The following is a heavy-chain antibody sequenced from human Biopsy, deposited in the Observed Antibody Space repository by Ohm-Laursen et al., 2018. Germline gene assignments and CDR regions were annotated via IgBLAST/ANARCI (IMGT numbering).Heavy chain of an antibody. CDR2: IITFFRTV. J-gene: IGHJ6*02. V-gene: IGHV1-69*01. Sequence: SSVKVSCKVSGGTFSNSAISWVRQAPGQGLEWLGGIITFFRTVNYAQNFQGRLTITADEFTDTAYMELRSLRSEDTAVYYCAPQTPRDPDILTGAYHYDMAVWGQGTTVTVSS. CDR1: GGTFSNSA. D-gene: IGHD3-9*01. CDR3: APQTPRDPDILTGAYHYDMAV.